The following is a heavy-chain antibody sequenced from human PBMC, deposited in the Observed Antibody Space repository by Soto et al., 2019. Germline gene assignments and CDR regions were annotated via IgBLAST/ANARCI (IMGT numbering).Heavy chain of an antibody. J-gene: IGHJ2*01. CDR2: ISGSGGST. V-gene: IGHV3-23*01. D-gene: IGHD6-19*01. Sequence: EVQLLESGGGLVQPGGSLRLSCAASGFTFSSYAMSWVRQAPGKGLEWVSAISGSGGSTYYADSVKGRFTISRDNSKNTLYLQMNSLRAEDTAVYYCAKSGVDSSGWASYWYFDLWGRGTLVTVSS. CDR3: AKSGVDSSGWASYWYFDL. CDR1: GFTFSSYA.